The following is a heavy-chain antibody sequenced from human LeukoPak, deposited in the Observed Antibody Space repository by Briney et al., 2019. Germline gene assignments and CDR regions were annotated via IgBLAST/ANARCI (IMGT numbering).Heavy chain of an antibody. Sequence: PSETLSLTCTVSGGSISSSSYYWRWIRQPPGKGLEWIGEINHSGSTNYNPSLKSRVTISVDTSKNQFSLKLSSVTAADTAVYYCARPRRAFDIWGQGTMVTVSS. V-gene: IGHV4-39*07. CDR2: INHSGST. CDR1: GGSISSSSYY. CDR3: ARPRRAFDI. J-gene: IGHJ3*02.